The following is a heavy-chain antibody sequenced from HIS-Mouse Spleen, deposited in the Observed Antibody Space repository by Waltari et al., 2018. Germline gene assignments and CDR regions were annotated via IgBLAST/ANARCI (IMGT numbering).Heavy chain of an antibody. CDR3: AREIPYSSSWYDWYFDL. D-gene: IGHD6-13*01. J-gene: IGHJ2*01. V-gene: IGHV4-38-2*02. Sequence: QVQLQESGPGLVKPSETLSLTCTVSGYSISSGYYWGWIRQPPGKGLEWIGSISHSGRTYSNPSLKSRVTISVDTSKNQCSLKLSSVTAADTAVYYCAREIPYSSSWYDWYFDLWGRGTLVTVSS. CDR2: ISHSGRT. CDR1: GYSISSGYY.